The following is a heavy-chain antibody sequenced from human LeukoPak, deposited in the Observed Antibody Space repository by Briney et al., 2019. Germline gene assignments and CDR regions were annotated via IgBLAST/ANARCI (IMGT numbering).Heavy chain of an antibody. D-gene: IGHD6-6*01. J-gene: IGHJ6*02. V-gene: IGHV3-21*01. Sequence: GRSLRLSCEASGFTLSRFAMHWVRQAPGKGPEWVSFISNMISTYIYYADSVKGRFTISRDNAKNSLYLQMNSLRAEDTAVYYCARPLDYYDYAMDVWGQGTTVSVSS. CDR2: ISNMISTYI. CDR3: ARPLDYYDYAMDV. CDR1: GFTLSRFA.